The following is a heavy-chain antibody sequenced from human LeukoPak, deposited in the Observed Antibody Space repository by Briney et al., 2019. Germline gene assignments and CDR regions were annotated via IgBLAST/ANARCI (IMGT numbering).Heavy chain of an antibody. J-gene: IGHJ6*03. D-gene: IGHD2-2*01. CDR3: ARGDCSSTSCFYYMDV. CDR1: GGTFSSYA. CDR2: IIPIFGTA. Sequence: SVKVSCKASGGTFSSYAISWVRQAPGQGLGWMGGIIPIFGTANYAQKFQGRVTITTDESTSTAYMELSSLRSEDTAVYYCARGDCSSTSCFYYMDVWGKGTTVTVSS. V-gene: IGHV1-69*05.